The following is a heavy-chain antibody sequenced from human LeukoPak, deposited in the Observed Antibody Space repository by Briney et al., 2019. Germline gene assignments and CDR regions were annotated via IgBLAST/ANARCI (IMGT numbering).Heavy chain of an antibody. V-gene: IGHV1-2*02. D-gene: IGHD3-10*01. Sequence: ASVKVSCKASGYTFTGYYMHWVRQAPGQGLKWMGWINPNSGGTNYAQKFQGRVTMTRDTSISTAYMELSRLRSDDTAVYYCARDWRITMIRGVSDSWGQGTLVTVSS. CDR2: INPNSGGT. CDR3: ARDWRITMIRGVSDS. CDR1: GYTFTGYY. J-gene: IGHJ4*02.